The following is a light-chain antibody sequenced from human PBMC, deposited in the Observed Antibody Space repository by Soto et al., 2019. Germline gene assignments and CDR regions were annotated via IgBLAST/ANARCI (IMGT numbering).Light chain of an antibody. V-gene: IGLV1-51*01. CDR1: DANIGNHD. J-gene: IGLJ3*02. Sequence: QSVLTQPPSVSATPGQKVTISCSGGDANIGNHDVSWYQHLPGAAPRLLIYDNNKRSSGIPDRFSGSRSGTSATLGITGLQTGDEADYYCGAWDSSLSAWLFGGGTKGTVL. CDR3: GAWDSSLSAWL. CDR2: DNN.